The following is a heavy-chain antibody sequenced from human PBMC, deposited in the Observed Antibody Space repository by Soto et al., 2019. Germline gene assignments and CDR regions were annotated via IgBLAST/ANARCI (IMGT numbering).Heavy chain of an antibody. V-gene: IGHV3-74*01. D-gene: IGHD3-16*01. Sequence: GGSLRLSCAASGFTFSSYWMHWVRQAPGKGLVWVSRINSDGSTTSYADSVKGRFTISRDNAKNTLYLQMNSLRAEDTAVYYCERALLYDYIWGSYGPFDYWGQGTLVTVSS. J-gene: IGHJ4*02. CDR3: ERALLYDYIWGSYGPFDY. CDR1: GFTFSSYW. CDR2: INSDGSTT.